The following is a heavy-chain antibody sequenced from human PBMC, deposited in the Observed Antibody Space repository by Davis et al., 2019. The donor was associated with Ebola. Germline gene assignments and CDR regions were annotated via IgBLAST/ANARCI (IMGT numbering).Heavy chain of an antibody. CDR1: GYSFTTYW. V-gene: IGHV5-51*01. D-gene: IGHD2-8*02. Sequence: GESLKISCKGSGYSFTTYWIGWVRQMPGKGLEWMGLIYPGDSDTRYSPSFQGQVTISVDKSMKTAFLQWSSLKASDSGMYYCASLRRTITGMDDGFDIWGQGTMVTVSS. J-gene: IGHJ3*02. CDR2: IYPGDSDT. CDR3: ASLRRTITGMDDGFDI.